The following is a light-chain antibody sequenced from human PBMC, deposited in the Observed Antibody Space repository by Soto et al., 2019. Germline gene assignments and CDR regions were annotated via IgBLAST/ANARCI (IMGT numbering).Light chain of an antibody. V-gene: IGKV2-30*01. CDR1: QSLVYSDGIAY. J-gene: IGKJ1*01. CDR3: MQRAHWPRT. CDR2: KVS. Sequence: DVVMTQSPLSLPVTLGQPASISCRSNQSLVYSDGIAYFSWFQQRPGRSPRRLIYKVSGRDSGVPDSFSGSESGTDSTLKISRVQAEDVEVYYCMQRAHWPRTFGQGTKVDIK.